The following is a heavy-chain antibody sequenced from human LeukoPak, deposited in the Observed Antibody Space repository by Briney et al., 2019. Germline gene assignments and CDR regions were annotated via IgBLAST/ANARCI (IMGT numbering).Heavy chain of an antibody. CDR2: IYYSGST. J-gene: IGHJ3*02. CDR3: AREAPAGASAFDI. D-gene: IGHD1-14*01. Sequence: SETLSLTCTVSGGSISSYYWSWIRQPPGKGLEWIGYIYYSGSTNYNPSLKSRVTISVDTSKNQLSLKLSSVTAADTAVYYCAREAPAGASAFDIWGQGTMVTVSS. V-gene: IGHV4-59*01. CDR1: GGSISSYY.